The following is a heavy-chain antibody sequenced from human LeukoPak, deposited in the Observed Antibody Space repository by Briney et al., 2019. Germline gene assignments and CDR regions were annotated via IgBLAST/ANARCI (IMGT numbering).Heavy chain of an antibody. CDR3: ARVNRHTAMVWGSYGMDV. J-gene: IGHJ6*02. CDR1: GFTFSDYY. D-gene: IGHD5-18*01. V-gene: IGHV3-11*01. CDR2: ISPSGGAI. Sequence: GGSLRLSCAASGFTFSDYYMSWIRQAPGKGLEWVSYISPSGGAIYYADSVQGRFTMSRDNAENSLYLQMNSLRAEDTAVYYCARVNRHTAMVWGSYGMDVWGQGTTVTVSS.